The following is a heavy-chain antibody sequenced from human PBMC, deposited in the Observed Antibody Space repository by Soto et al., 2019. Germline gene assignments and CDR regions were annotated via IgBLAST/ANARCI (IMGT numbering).Heavy chain of an antibody. Sequence: ASVKVSCKASGYTFTGYYMHWVRQAPGQGLEWMGWINPNSGGTNYAQKFQGRVTMTRDTSISTAYMELSRLRSDDTAVYYCARGGDYGGNSDAFDIWGQGTMVTV. CDR1: GYTFTGYY. D-gene: IGHD4-17*01. J-gene: IGHJ3*02. CDR2: INPNSGGT. CDR3: ARGGDYGGNSDAFDI. V-gene: IGHV1-2*02.